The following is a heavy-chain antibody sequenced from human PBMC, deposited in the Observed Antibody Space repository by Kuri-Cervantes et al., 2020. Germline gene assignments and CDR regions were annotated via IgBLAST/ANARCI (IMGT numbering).Heavy chain of an antibody. Sequence: ASVKVSCKASGYTFTSYGISWVRQAPGQGLEWMGWISAYNGDTNYAQKLQGRVTMTTDTSTSTAYMELRSLRSDDTAVYYCAREPRDTEYCGGDCWFDPWGQGTLVTVSS. CDR3: AREPRDTEYCGGDCWFDP. CDR1: GYTFTSYG. J-gene: IGHJ5*02. D-gene: IGHD2-21*02. V-gene: IGHV1-18*01. CDR2: ISAYNGDT.